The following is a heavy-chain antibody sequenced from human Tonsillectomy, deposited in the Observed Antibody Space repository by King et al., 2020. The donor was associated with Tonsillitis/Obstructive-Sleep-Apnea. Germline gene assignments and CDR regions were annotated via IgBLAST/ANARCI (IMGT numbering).Heavy chain of an antibody. Sequence: VQLVESGGGLVQPGGSLRLSCAASGFTFSSYEMNWVRQAPGKGLEWVSYISSSGSTIYYADSVKGRFTISRDNAKNSLYLQMNSLRAEDTAVYYCARDLDIAVVVAATGGGYFDYWGQGTLVTVSS. J-gene: IGHJ4*02. CDR2: ISSSGSTI. CDR1: GFTFSSYE. CDR3: ARDLDIAVVVAATGGGYFDY. D-gene: IGHD2-15*01. V-gene: IGHV3-48*03.